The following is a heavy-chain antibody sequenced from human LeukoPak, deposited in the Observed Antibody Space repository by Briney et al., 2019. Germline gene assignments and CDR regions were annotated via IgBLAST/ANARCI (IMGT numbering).Heavy chain of an antibody. CDR2: INTDGSST. CDR3: AREDTAAGSQYYYDSSGYYDY. D-gene: IGHD3-22*01. CDR1: GFTFSSYW. J-gene: IGHJ4*02. Sequence: AGGSLRLSCAASGFTFSSYWMHWVRQAPGKGLVWVSRINTDGSSTSYADSVKGRFTISRDNAKNTLYLQMNSLRAEDTAVYYCAREDTAAGSQYYYDSSGYYDYWGQGTLVTVSS. V-gene: IGHV3-74*01.